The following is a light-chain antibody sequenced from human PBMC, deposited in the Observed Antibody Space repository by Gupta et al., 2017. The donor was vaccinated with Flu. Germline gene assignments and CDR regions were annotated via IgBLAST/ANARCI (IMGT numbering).Light chain of an antibody. CDR1: SSDVGGYNY. CDR3: SSYTVSNTHV. Sequence: QYALTQPASVSGSPGQSINISCIGTSSDVGGYNYVSWYQQHPGKAPKLMIYEVSNRPSGVSIRFSGSKSDNTASLTISVLQAEDETDYYCSSYTVSNTHVFGTGTKVTVL. J-gene: IGLJ1*01. V-gene: IGLV2-14*01. CDR2: EVS.